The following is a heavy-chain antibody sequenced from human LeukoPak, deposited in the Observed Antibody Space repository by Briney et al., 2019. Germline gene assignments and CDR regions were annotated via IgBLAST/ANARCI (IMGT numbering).Heavy chain of an antibody. CDR3: ARLRVQQLASSYYMDV. D-gene: IGHD6-13*01. CDR2: LYYGVNT. Sequence: SETLSLTCTVSGDSVTTTNFYWGWIRQAPGKGLEWIGSLYYGVNTYYKPSLKSRVTISVDTSLNQFSLMLTSVTAADTGVYYCARLRVQQLASSYYMDVWGKGTTVTVSS. J-gene: IGHJ6*03. CDR1: GDSVTTTNFY. V-gene: IGHV4-39*01.